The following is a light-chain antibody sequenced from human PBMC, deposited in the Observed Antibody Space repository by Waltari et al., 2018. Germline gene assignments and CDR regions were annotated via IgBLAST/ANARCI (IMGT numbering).Light chain of an antibody. V-gene: IGLV2-11*01. Sequence: QSALTQPRSVSGSPGQSVTISCTGPSSAVGGYNYVTWYQQHPGKAPKLMIYDVSKRPSGVPDRFSGSKSGNTASLTISGLQAEDEADYYCCSYAGSYTFYVFGTGTKVTVL. CDR3: CSYAGSYTFYV. J-gene: IGLJ1*01. CDR1: SSAVGGYNY. CDR2: DVS.